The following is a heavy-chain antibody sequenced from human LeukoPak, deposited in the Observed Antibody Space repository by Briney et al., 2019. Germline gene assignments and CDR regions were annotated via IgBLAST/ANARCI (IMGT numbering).Heavy chain of an antibody. CDR2: ISYDGSNK. V-gene: IGHV3-30*18. D-gene: IGHD2-21*02. J-gene: IGHJ4*02. Sequence: GGSLRLSCAVSGFTFSSYGMHWVRQAPGKGLEWVAVISYDGSNKYYADSVKGRFTISRDNSKNTLYLQMNSLRAEDTAVYYCAKDLETAAYCGGDCYSPFDYWGQGTLVTVSS. CDR3: AKDLETAAYCGGDCYSPFDY. CDR1: GFTFSSYG.